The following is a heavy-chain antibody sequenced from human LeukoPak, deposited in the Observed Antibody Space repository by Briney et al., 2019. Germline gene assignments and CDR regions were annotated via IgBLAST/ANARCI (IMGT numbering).Heavy chain of an antibody. V-gene: IGHV4-61*02. Sequence: SETLSLTCTVSGGSISSGRYYWSWTRQTAGKGLEWIGRVSTSGSTNYNPSLKSRVTISLDTSKNQFSLKLTSVTAADTAVYYCATLPGGVTTPNPSWGQGTLVTVSS. CDR2: VSTSGST. J-gene: IGHJ5*02. CDR1: GGSISSGRYY. CDR3: ATLPGGVTTPNPS. D-gene: IGHD4-17*01.